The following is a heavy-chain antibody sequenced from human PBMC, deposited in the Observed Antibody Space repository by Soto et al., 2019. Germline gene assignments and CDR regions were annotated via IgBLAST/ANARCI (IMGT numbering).Heavy chain of an antibody. D-gene: IGHD3-22*01. J-gene: IGHJ3*02. CDR2: IKQDGSEK. CDR1: GFTFYSHW. CDR3: ARTPYYYDSSGFYDEAFDI. V-gene: IGHV3-7*01. Sequence: LRLSCAASGFTFYSHWMSWVRQAPGKGLEWVANIKQDGSEKYYVDSVKGRFTISRDNAKNSLYLQMNSLRAEDTAVYFCARTPYYYDSSGFYDEAFDIWGQGTLVTVSS.